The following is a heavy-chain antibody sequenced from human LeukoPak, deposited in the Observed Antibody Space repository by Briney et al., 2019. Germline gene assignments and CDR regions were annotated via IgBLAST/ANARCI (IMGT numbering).Heavy chain of an antibody. V-gene: IGHV4-38-2*01. D-gene: IGHD6-19*01. CDR1: GYSISSGFH. J-gene: IGHJ4*02. CDR2: IYHTGST. CDR3: ARGGQWLGES. Sequence: SETLSLTCDASGYSISSGFHWGWIRQPPGKGLEWIGSIYHTGSTYYDPPLTSRVTILVDTSKNQFSLKLTSVTAADTAVYYCARGGQWLGESWGQGTLVIVSS.